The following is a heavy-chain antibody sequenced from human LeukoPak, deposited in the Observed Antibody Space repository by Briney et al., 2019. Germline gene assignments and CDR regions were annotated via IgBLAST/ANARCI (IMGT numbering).Heavy chain of an antibody. J-gene: IGHJ4*02. CDR3: AGERGEEYSSGWYKTNYFYN. V-gene: IGHV4-59*01. Sequence: SETLSLTCTVSGASITNYYWNWIRQPPGRGLEWIGFIDYSAYSKYNPSLKSRVTISRDTSKNQFSLTLTAVTAADTAVYYCAGERGEEYSSGWYKTNYFYNWGQGIRVTVSS. D-gene: IGHD6-19*01. CDR1: GASITNYY. CDR2: IDYSAYS.